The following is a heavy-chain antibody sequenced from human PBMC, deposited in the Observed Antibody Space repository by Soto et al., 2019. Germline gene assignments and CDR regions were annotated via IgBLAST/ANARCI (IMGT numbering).Heavy chain of an antibody. CDR2: ISSGSSSI. Sequence: GGSLRLSCAASGFTFSNYLMNWVRQAQGKGLEWVSSISSGSSSIYYADSLKGRFTISRDNAKNSLYLQMNSLRAEDTALYYCARDPQWPLTYWGQGTLVTVSS. D-gene: IGHD6-19*01. CDR1: GFTFSNYL. V-gene: IGHV3-21*01. J-gene: IGHJ4*02. CDR3: ARDPQWPLTY.